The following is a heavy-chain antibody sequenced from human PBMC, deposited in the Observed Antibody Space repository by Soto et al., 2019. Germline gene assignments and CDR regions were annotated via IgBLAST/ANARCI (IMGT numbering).Heavy chain of an antibody. J-gene: IGHJ4*02. V-gene: IGHV4-59*01. CDR2: VYYTGST. CDR1: GDSISTFY. Sequence: SETLSLTCTVSGDSISTFYWGWMRQSPGKELEWIGYVYYTGSTDYNPSLKSRVTISVDRSKNQFSLKLTSANAADTAVYYCARGRTVRNYADDSSDYFYFFDYWGQGAQVTVSS. CDR3: ARGRTVRNYADDSSDYFYFFDY. D-gene: IGHD3-22*01.